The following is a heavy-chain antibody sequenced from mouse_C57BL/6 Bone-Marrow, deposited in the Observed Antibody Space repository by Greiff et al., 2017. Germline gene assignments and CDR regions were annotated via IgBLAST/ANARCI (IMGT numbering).Heavy chain of an antibody. J-gene: IGHJ2*01. D-gene: IGHD2-4*01. CDR3: AGHESYYDYVRYFDS. Sequence: QVQLQQSGAELVKPGASVKLSCKASGYIFTEYTIHWVKQRSGQGLEWIGWFYPGSGSIKYNERFKDKATLTADKSSNTVYMELSRLTYEDSAVYFCAGHESYYDYVRYFDSWGQGTTLTVSS. V-gene: IGHV1-62-2*01. CDR1: GYIFTEYT. CDR2: FYPGSGSI.